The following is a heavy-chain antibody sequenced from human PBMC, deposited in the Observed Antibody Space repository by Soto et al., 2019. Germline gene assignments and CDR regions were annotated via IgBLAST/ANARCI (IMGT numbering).Heavy chain of an antibody. CDR1: GGSFSVYY. Sequence: SETLSLTCAVYGGSFSVYYWSWIRQPPGKGLEWIGEINHSGSTNYNPSLKSRVTISVDTSKNQFSLKLSSVTAADTAVYYCARAAARTYYDFWSGYSGNWFDPWGQGTLVTVSS. V-gene: IGHV4-34*01. D-gene: IGHD3-3*01. CDR2: INHSGST. CDR3: ARAAARTYYDFWSGYSGNWFDP. J-gene: IGHJ5*02.